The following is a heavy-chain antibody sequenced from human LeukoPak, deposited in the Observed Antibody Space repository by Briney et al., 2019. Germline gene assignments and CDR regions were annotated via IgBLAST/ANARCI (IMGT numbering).Heavy chain of an antibody. CDR1: GGSISSYY. CDR2: IYYSGST. CDR3: ARGGHYYGSGSILFDY. Sequence: SETLSLTCTVSGGSISSYYWSWIRQPPGKGLEWIGYIYYSGSTNYNPSLKSRVTISVDTSKNQFSLKLSSVTAADTAVYYCARGGHYYGSGSILFDYWGQGTLVTVSS. J-gene: IGHJ4*02. V-gene: IGHV4-59*01. D-gene: IGHD3-10*01.